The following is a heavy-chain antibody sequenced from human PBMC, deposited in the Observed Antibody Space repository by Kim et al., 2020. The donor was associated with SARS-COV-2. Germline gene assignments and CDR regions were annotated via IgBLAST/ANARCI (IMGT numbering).Heavy chain of an antibody. J-gene: IGHJ6*02. V-gene: IGHV4-34*01. Sequence: SETLSLTCGVFGGSFSGYYWTWIRQPPGKGLEWIGEINYRGSTNYSPSLKSRVTISLDTSKDQFSLNLTSVTAADTAVYFCARVPVVHYGLDVWGQGTTVTVSS. CDR3: ARVPVVHYGLDV. CDR1: GGSFSGYY. D-gene: IGHD2-2*01. CDR2: INYRGST.